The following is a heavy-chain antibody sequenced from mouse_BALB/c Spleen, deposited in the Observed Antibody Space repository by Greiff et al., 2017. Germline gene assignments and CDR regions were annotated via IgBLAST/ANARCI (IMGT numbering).Heavy chain of an antibody. J-gene: IGHJ3*01. Sequence: EVMLVESGGGLVQPGGSLKLSCAASGFDFSRYWMSWVRQAPGKGLEWIGEINPDSSTINYTPSLKDKFIISRDNAKNTLYLQMSKVRSEDTALYYCARRGIYYGNYVLFAYWGQGTLVTVSA. V-gene: IGHV4-1*02. CDR2: INPDSSTI. CDR3: ARRGIYYGNYVLFAY. CDR1: GFDFSRYW. D-gene: IGHD2-1*01.